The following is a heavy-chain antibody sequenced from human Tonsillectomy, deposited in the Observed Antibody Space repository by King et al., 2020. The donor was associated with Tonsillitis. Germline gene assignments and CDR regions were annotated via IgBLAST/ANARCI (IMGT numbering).Heavy chain of an antibody. CDR1: GGSVSSGSYY. J-gene: IGHJ5*02. Sequence: VQLQESGPGLVKPSETLSLTCTVSGGSVSSGSYYWSWIRQPPGKGLEWIGYIYYSGSTNYNPSLKSRVTISVDTSKNQFSLKLSSVTAADTAVYYCARGGGSTWSRGWFDPWGQGTLVTVSS. D-gene: IGHD6-13*01. CDR2: IYYSGST. V-gene: IGHV4-61*01. CDR3: ARGGGSTWSRGWFDP.